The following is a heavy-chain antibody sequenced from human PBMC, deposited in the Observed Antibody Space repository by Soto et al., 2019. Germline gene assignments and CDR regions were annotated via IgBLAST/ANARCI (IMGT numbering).Heavy chain of an antibody. CDR1: GGTFSSYA. J-gene: IGHJ6*02. CDR2: ISYDGSNK. V-gene: IGHV3-30-3*01. Sequence: HPGGSLRLSCAASGGTFSSYAMHWVRQAPGKGLEWVAVISYDGSNKYYADSVDGRFTISRDNSKNTLYLQMNSLRAEDTAVYYCARGPTPVRYYYGMDVWGQGNTVPVSS. CDR3: ARGPTPVRYYYGMDV. D-gene: IGHD2-15*01.